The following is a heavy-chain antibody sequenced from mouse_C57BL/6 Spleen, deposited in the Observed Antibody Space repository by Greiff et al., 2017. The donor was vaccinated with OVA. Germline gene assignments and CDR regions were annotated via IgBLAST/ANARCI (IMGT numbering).Heavy chain of an antibody. CDR1: GYSITSGYY. J-gene: IGHJ1*03. CDR2: ISYDGSN. CDR3: ARGPRYFDV. Sequence: EVQRVESGPGLVKPSQSLSLTCSVTGYSITSGYYWNWIRQFPGNKLEWMGYISYDGSNNYNPSLKNRISITRDTSKNQFFLKLNSVTTEDTATYYCARGPRYFDVWGTGTTVTVSS. V-gene: IGHV3-6*01.